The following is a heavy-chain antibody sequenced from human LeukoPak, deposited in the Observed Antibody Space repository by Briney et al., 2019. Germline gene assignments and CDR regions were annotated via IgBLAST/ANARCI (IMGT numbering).Heavy chain of an antibody. CDR1: GFMFSSNW. D-gene: IGHD5-24*01. CDR2: IKEDGTET. V-gene: IGHV3-7*03. Sequence: GGSLRLSCAASGFMFSSNWMSWVRLAPGKGLEWVANIKEDGTETYYVDSVKGRFTISRDNAKNSLYLQMNSLRVEDTAVYYCAKEGRSLQTYWGQGTLVIVSS. CDR3: AKEGRSLQTY. J-gene: IGHJ4*02.